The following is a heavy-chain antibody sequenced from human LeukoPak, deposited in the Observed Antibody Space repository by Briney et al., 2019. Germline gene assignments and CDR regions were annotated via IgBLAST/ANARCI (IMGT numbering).Heavy chain of an antibody. D-gene: IGHD1-26*01. CDR2: IYTSGST. CDR3: ARDGGELLFDY. Sequence: PSETLSLTCAVYGGSFSSYYWSWIRQPAGKGLEWIGRIYTSGSTNYNPSLKSRVTMSVDTSKNQFSLKLSSVTAADTAVYYCARDGGELLFDYWGQGTLVTVSS. CDR1: GGSFSSYY. V-gene: IGHV4-4*07. J-gene: IGHJ4*02.